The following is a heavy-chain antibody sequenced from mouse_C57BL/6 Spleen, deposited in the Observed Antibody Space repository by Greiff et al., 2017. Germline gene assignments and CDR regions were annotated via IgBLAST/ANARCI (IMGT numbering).Heavy chain of an antibody. V-gene: IGHV5-4*01. Sequence: EVQLVESGGGLVKPGGSLKLSCAASGFTFSSYAMSWVRQTPEKRLEWVATISDGGSYTYYPDNVKGRFTISRDNAKNNLYLHMSHLKSEDTAMYYCARDQDGYLFAYWGQGTLVTVSA. CDR2: ISDGGSYT. CDR3: ARDQDGYLFAY. D-gene: IGHD2-3*01. J-gene: IGHJ3*01. CDR1: GFTFSSYA.